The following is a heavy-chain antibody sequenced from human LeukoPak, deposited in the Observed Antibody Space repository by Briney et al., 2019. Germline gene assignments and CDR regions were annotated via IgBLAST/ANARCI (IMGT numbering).Heavy chain of an antibody. CDR2: INPSGGST. J-gene: IGHJ4*02. CDR1: GYTFTSYY. Sequence: ASVKVSCKASGYTFTSYYMYWVRQAPGQGLEWMGIINPSGGSTSYAQKFQGRVTMTRDTSTSTVYMELSSLRSEDTAVYYCARSLSGVLLWFGELWDYFDYWGQGTLVTVSS. CDR3: ARSLSGVLLWFGELWDYFDY. D-gene: IGHD3-10*01. V-gene: IGHV1-46*01.